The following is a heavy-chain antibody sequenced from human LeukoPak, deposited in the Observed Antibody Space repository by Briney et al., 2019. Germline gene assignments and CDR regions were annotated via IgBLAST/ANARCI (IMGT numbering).Heavy chain of an antibody. CDR2: IYSGGST. J-gene: IGHJ4*02. D-gene: IGHD6-13*01. Sequence: GGSLRLSCAASGSTVSSNYMSWVRQAPGKGLEWVSVIYSGGSTYYADSVKGRFTISRDNSKNTLYLQMNSLRAEDTAVYYCARGIAAAGPFDYWGQGTLVTVSS. CDR1: GSTVSSNY. V-gene: IGHV3-66*01. CDR3: ARGIAAAGPFDY.